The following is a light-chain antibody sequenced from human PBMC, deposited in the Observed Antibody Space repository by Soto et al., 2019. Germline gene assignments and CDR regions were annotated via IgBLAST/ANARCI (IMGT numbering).Light chain of an antibody. Sequence: DIQMTQSPSTLSASVGDRVTITCRASQNINTWLAWYQQKPGKAPYLLIYKASNLQSGVPSRFSGSASGTEFTLTISSLQPEDIATYYCQQYETYPLTYGGGTKVAI. V-gene: IGKV1-5*03. J-gene: IGKJ4*01. CDR2: KAS. CDR1: QNINTW. CDR3: QQYETYPLT.